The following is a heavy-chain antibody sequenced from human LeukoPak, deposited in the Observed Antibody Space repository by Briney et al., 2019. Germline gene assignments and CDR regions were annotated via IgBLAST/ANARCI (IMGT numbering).Heavy chain of an antibody. D-gene: IGHD2-2*01. J-gene: IGHJ4*02. Sequence: SETLSLTCTVSGGSISSYYWSWIRQPPGKGLEWIGYIYYSGSTNYSPSLKSRVTISVDTSKNQFSLKLSSVTAADTAVYYCARSDQLLSFDYWGQGTLVTVSS. V-gene: IGHV4-59*01. CDR1: GGSISSYY. CDR2: IYYSGST. CDR3: ARSDQLLSFDY.